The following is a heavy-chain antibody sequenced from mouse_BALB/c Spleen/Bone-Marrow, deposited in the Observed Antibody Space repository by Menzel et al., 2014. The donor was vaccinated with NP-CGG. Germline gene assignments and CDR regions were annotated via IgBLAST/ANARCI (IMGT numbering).Heavy chain of an antibody. CDR2: INPYNGAT. CDR1: GYSFTGYY. Sequence: EVQLQQPGPELVKPGASVKISCKASGYSFTGYYMHWVKQSHVKSLEWIGRINPYNGATSYNQNFKDKASLTVDKSSSTAYMELHSLTSEDSAVYYCARGIYYGGYFDYWGQGTTLTVSS. CDR3: ARGIYYGGYFDY. J-gene: IGHJ2*01. V-gene: IGHV1-26*01. D-gene: IGHD1-1*01.